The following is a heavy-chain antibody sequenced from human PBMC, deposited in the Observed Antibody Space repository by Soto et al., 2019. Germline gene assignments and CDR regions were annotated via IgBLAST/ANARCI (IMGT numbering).Heavy chain of an antibody. D-gene: IGHD3-16*01. Sequence: DVQLLESGGGLVQTGGSLRLSCVASGFTFNNFAMSWVRQAPGKGLEWVSGISGSGGSTWYADSVKGRFTISRDNSKNTVYLQMNSLRAEDTAVYYCAKVWGGDFDYWGQGTLVTVSS. CDR3: AKVWGGDFDY. CDR2: ISGSGGST. CDR1: GFTFNNFA. V-gene: IGHV3-23*01. J-gene: IGHJ4*02.